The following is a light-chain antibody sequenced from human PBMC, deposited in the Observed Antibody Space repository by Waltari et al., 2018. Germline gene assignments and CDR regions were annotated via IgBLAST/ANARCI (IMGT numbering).Light chain of an antibody. J-gene: IGLJ2*01. CDR2: RNS. V-gene: IGLV1-40*01. Sequence: QSVLTQPPSVSGAPGQRVTISCTGSNSNIGAGYDVHWYQQLPGTAPKLLIFRNSHWPSGVPDRFSGSRSGTSASLAITGRQADDEAIYYCQSYDNTLGVVFGGGTKVTGL. CDR1: NSNIGAGYD. CDR3: QSYDNTLGVV.